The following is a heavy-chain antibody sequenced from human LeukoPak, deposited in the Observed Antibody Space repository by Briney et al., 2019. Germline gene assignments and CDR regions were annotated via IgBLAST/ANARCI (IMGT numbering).Heavy chain of an antibody. CDR2: INPHTGGT. CDR3: ARETPDSSGWD. J-gene: IGHJ4*02. CDR1: GYTFTDYY. V-gene: IGHV1-2*02. D-gene: IGHD6-19*01. Sequence: GASVKVSCKASGYTFTDYYMHWVRQAPGQGLEWMGWINPHTGGTNYAQNFQDRVTMTRDTSISTAYMDLSRLRSDDTAVYYCARETPDSSGWDWGQGTLVTVSS.